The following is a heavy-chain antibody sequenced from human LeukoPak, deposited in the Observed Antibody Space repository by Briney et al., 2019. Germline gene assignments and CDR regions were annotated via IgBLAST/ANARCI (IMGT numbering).Heavy chain of an antibody. Sequence: SETLSLTFTVSGGSINSYYWSWIRQPPGKGLEWIGYIYYSGGTNYNPSLKSRVTISVDTSKNQFSLKLSSVTAADTAVYYCARHRGYSYGYDAFDIWGQGTMVTVSS. CDR2: IYYSGGT. D-gene: IGHD5-18*01. CDR3: ARHRGYSYGYDAFDI. J-gene: IGHJ3*02. CDR1: GGSINSYY. V-gene: IGHV4-59*08.